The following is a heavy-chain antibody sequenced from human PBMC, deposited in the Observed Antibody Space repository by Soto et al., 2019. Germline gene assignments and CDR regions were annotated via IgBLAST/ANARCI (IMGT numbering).Heavy chain of an antibody. Sequence: GGSLRLSCAASGFTFSSHSMNWVRQAPGKGLEWVSSITSSSSYINYADSVKGRFTISRDNAKTSLYLQMNSLRAEDTAVYYCARGPSSSNAFDIWGQGTMVTVSS. J-gene: IGHJ3*02. CDR3: ARGPSSSNAFDI. CDR2: ITSSSSYI. V-gene: IGHV3-21*01. D-gene: IGHD6-6*01. CDR1: GFTFSSHS.